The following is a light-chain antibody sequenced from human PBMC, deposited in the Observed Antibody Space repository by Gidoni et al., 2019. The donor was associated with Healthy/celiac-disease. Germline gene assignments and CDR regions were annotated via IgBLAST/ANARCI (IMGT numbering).Light chain of an antibody. V-gene: IGKV1-5*03. CDR1: QSSSSW. J-gene: IGKJ3*01. Sequence: DIQTTQSPSTLSASVGDRVTITRRASQSSSSWLAWYQQKPGKAPKLLVYKGSSLESGVPSRFSGSGSGTEFTLTISSLQPDDFATYYCQQYNSYPFTFGPGTKVDIK. CDR2: KGS. CDR3: QQYNSYPFT.